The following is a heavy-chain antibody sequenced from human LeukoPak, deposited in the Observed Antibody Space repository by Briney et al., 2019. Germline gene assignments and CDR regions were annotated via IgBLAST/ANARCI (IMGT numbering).Heavy chain of an antibody. Sequence: GGSLRLSCAASGFTFSSYGMHWVGQAPGKGLEGVAFIRYDGRNKYYADSVKGRFTISRDNSKNTLYLQMNSLRAEDTAVYYCAKGVSGFDYWGQGTLVTVSS. CDR1: GFTFSSYG. CDR3: AKGVSGFDY. V-gene: IGHV3-30*02. J-gene: IGHJ4*02. CDR2: IRYDGRNK.